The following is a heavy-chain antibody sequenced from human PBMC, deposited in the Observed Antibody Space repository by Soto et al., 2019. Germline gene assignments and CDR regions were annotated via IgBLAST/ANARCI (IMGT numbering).Heavy chain of an antibody. J-gene: IGHJ6*02. V-gene: IGHV3-30-3*01. CDR1: GFTFSSYA. Sequence: GGSLRLSCAASGFTFSSYAMHWVRQAPGKGLEWVAVISYDGSNKYYADSVKGRFTISRDNSKNTLYLQMNSLRAEDTAVYYCARDAENMETWELPQGHGMDVWGQGTTVTVS. D-gene: IGHD1-26*01. CDR2: ISYDGSNK. CDR3: ARDAENMETWELPQGHGMDV.